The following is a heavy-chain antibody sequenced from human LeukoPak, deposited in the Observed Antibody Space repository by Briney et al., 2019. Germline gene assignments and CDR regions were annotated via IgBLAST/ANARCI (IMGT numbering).Heavy chain of an antibody. V-gene: IGHV1-46*01. D-gene: IGHD2-21*02. CDR2: INPSGGST. Sequence: ASVKVSCKASGYTFTGYYMHWVRQAPGQGLEWMGIINPSGGSTSYAQKFQGRVTMTRDVSTSTVYMELSSLRSEDTAVYYCARGGCGGDCYYDPFDYWGQGTLVTVSS. CDR1: GYTFTGYY. CDR3: ARGGCGGDCYYDPFDY. J-gene: IGHJ4*02.